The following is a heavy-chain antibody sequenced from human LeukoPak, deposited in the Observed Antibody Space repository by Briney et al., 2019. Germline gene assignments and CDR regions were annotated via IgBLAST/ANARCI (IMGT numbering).Heavy chain of an antibody. CDR3: AGQVGWELSGDAFDI. CDR2: IYHSGST. V-gene: IGHV4-4*02. J-gene: IGHJ3*02. Sequence: PSGTLSLTCAVSGGSISSSNWWSWVRQPPGKGLEWIGEIYHSGSTNYNPSLKSRVTISVDKSKNQFSLKLSSVTAADTAVYYCAGQVGWELSGDAFDIWGQGTMVTVSS. D-gene: IGHD1-26*01. CDR1: GGSISSSNW.